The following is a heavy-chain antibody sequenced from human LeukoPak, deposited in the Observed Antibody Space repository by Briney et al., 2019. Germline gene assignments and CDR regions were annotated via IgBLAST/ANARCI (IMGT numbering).Heavy chain of an antibody. D-gene: IGHD1-26*01. Sequence: PSETLSLTCAVSGGSISSGGYSWSWIRQPPGKGLEWIGYIYHSGSTYYNPSLKSRVTISVDRSKNQFSLKPSSVTAADTAVYYCARQRGSYSIDYWGQGTLVTVSS. J-gene: IGHJ4*02. CDR2: IYHSGST. V-gene: IGHV4-30-2*01. CDR1: GGSISSGGYS. CDR3: ARQRGSYSIDY.